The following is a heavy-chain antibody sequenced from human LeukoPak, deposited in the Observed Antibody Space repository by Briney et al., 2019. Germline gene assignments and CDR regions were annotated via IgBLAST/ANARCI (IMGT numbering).Heavy chain of an antibody. V-gene: IGHV3-74*01. CDR1: GFTFSSYW. J-gene: IGHJ3*01. Sequence: PGGSLRLSCAASGFTFSSYWMHWVRQAPGKGLVWVSCINGDGGRTNYADSVKGRFTISRDNAKKSLYLQMDSLRADDTAVYYCARSQKETHPGAYGGFRDAFDVWGQGTMVIVSS. CDR2: INGDGGRT. D-gene: IGHD4-23*01. CDR3: ARSQKETHPGAYGGFRDAFDV.